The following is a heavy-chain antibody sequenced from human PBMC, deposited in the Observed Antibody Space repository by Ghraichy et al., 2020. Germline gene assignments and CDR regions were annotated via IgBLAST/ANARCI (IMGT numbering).Heavy chain of an antibody. CDR1: GYTFTSYG. CDR3: ARWRVVVVQIDYYYYYGMDV. D-gene: IGHD2-2*01. J-gene: IGHJ6*02. V-gene: IGHV1-18*01. Sequence: ASVKVSCKASGYTFTSYGISWVRQAPGQGLEWMGWISAYNGNTNYAQKLQGRVTMTTDTSTSTAYMELRSLRSDDTAVYYCARWRVVVVQIDYYYYYGMDVWGQGTTVTVSS. CDR2: ISAYNGNT.